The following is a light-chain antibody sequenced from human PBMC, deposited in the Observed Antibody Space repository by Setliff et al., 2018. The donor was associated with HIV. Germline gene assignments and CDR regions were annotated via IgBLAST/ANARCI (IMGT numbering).Light chain of an antibody. J-gene: IGLJ1*01. CDR1: NSDVGAYNY. V-gene: IGLV2-14*01. CDR2: EVS. Sequence: QSALTQPASVSGSPGQSITISCTGTNSDVGAYNYVSWYQQHPGKAPKLMIYEVSNRPSGVSNRFSGSKSGNTASLTISGLQAEDEADYYCSSYITNSTSYVFGTGTKVTVL. CDR3: SSYITNSTSYV.